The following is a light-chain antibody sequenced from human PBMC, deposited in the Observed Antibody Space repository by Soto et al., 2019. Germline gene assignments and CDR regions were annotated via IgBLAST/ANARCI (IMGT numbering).Light chain of an antibody. CDR2: GAF. CDR3: QQRNIWPPVT. V-gene: IGKV3-11*01. CDR1: PSVTNY. Sequence: EIVMTQSPATLSVSPGERATLSCRASPSVTNYLAWYQQKPGQAPRLLIYGAFNRATGIPARFSGSGSGADFTLTISSPEPEDFAVYYCQQRNIWPPVTFGQGARLEI. J-gene: IGKJ5*01.